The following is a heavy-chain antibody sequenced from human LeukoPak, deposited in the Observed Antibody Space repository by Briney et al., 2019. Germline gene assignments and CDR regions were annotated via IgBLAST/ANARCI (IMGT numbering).Heavy chain of an antibody. J-gene: IGHJ4*02. D-gene: IGHD1-26*01. Sequence: PSETLSLTCTVSGGSVSSGIYYWSWIRQPPGKGLEWIGYIYYSGSTNYNPSLKSRVTISVDTSKNQFSLKLSSVTAADTAVYYCARVSGIVGATYFDYWGQGTLVTVSS. CDR3: ARVSGIVGATYFDY. CDR1: GGSVSSGIYY. V-gene: IGHV4-61*01. CDR2: IYYSGST.